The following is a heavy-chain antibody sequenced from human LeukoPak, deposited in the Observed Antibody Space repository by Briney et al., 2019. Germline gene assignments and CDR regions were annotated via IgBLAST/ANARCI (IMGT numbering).Heavy chain of an antibody. Sequence: AASVKVSCKASGYTFTDYYIHWVRQAPGQGLEWMGRINPNSGLTNYVQKFQDRVTMTRDTSISTAYMGLYRLRSDDTAVYYCARDPYRVPAASSPTYWGQGTLVTVSS. CDR1: GYTFTDYY. J-gene: IGHJ4*02. D-gene: IGHD6-13*01. CDR3: ARDPYRVPAASSPTY. CDR2: INPNSGLT. V-gene: IGHV1-2*06.